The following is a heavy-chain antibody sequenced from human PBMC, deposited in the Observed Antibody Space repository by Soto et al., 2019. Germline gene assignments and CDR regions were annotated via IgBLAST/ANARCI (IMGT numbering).Heavy chain of an antibody. J-gene: IGHJ5*02. Sequence: QLQLQESGSGLVKPSQTLSLTCAVSGDSMSRGGYSWSWIRQPPGKGLQWIGYIYHSGNTYYNPSLKSRVTLPVARPKTQFSLKLTPWIAPTTAMYSLPGPRGLISTTVWATSIWVDRWGQGNRVNVSS. CDR1: GDSMSRGGYS. CDR3: PGPRGLISTTVWATSIWVDR. D-gene: IGHD4-4*01. V-gene: IGHV4-30-2*01. CDR2: IYHSGNT.